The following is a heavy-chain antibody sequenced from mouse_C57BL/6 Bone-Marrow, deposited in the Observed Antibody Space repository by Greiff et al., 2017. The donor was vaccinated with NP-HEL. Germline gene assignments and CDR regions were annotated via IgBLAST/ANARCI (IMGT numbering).Heavy chain of an antibody. CDR3: ARAYYYGSSYLYWYFDV. J-gene: IGHJ1*03. CDR1: GYTFTDYY. D-gene: IGHD1-1*01. CDR2: IYPGSGNT. V-gene: IGHV1-76*01. Sequence: QVQLQQSGAELVRPGASVKLSCKASGYTFTDYYINWVKLRPGQGLEWIARIYPGSGNTYYNEKFKGKATLTADTSSSTAYMQLSSLTSEDSAVYFCARAYYYGSSYLYWYFDVWGTGTTVTVSS.